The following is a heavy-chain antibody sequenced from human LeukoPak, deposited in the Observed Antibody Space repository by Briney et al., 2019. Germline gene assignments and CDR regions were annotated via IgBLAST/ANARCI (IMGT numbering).Heavy chain of an antibody. D-gene: IGHD4-23*01. CDR2: INHSGST. V-gene: IGHV4-34*01. CDR1: GGSFSGYY. Sequence: SETLSLTCAVYGGSFSGYYWSWIRQPPGKGLEWIGEINHSGSTNYNPSLKSRVTISVDTSKNQFSLKLTSVTAADTAVYYCATRSYGGNSAGWFDPWGQGTLVTVSS. J-gene: IGHJ5*02. CDR3: ATRSYGGNSAGWFDP.